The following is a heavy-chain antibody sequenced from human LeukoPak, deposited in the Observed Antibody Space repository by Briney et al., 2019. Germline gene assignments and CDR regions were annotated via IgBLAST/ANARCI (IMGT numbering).Heavy chain of an antibody. D-gene: IGHD3-9*01. CDR1: GASVSRNW. CDR3: ARLRYYDILTGVKLYYYGMDV. J-gene: IGHJ6*02. Sequence: PSETLSLTCTVSGASVSRNWWSWVRQPPGKGLEWIGEIHHSGGTNYNPSLKSRVTVSVDTSKNQFSLKLSSVTAADTAVYYCARLRYYDILTGVKLYYYGMDVWGQGTTVTVSS. V-gene: IGHV4-4*02. CDR2: IHHSGGT.